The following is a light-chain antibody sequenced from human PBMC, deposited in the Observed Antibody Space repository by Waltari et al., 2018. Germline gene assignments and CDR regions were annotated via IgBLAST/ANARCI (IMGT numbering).Light chain of an antibody. J-gene: IGKJ4*01. CDR3: QQYNKWPLLT. CDR1: QSVRTY. Sequence: EILMTQSPATLSVSPGERATLSCRAIQSVRTYVAWYQHKPGQTPRLLIYGASTRAAGISTRFSGSGSGAEFTLTISSLQPEDTAVYYCQQYNKWPLLTFGGGTKVEIK. CDR2: GAS. V-gene: IGKV3-15*01.